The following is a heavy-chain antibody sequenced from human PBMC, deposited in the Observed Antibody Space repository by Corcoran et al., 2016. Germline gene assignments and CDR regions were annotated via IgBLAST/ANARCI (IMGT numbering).Heavy chain of an antibody. Sequence: EVQLVESGGGLVKPGGSLRLSCVASGFTFSSYSMNWVRQAPGKGLEWVSSISSSSSHIYYADSVKGRFTISRDNAKNSLYLQINSLRAEDTAVYYCARDPYCSGGSCYSFYGMDVWGQGTTVTVSS. CDR1: GFTFSSYS. V-gene: IGHV3-21*01. D-gene: IGHD2-15*01. CDR3: ARDPYCSGGSCYSFYGMDV. CDR2: ISSSSSHI. J-gene: IGHJ6*02.